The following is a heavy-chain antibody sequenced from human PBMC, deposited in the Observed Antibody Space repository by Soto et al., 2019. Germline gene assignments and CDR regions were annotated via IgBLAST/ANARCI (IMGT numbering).Heavy chain of an antibody. V-gene: IGHV4-39*01. Sequence: QLQLQESGPGLVKPSEPLSLTCTVSGDSVSSKNYYWGGIRQPPGKGLEWIGTIYYTGSTYYNPSLNSRVAIPVDTSKNQFSLQLSSVIAADTAVYYGARRWYISGWFTHWCQGALVTVSS. CDR2: IYYTGST. CDR1: GDSVSSKNYY. D-gene: IGHD6-19*01. J-gene: IGHJ5*02. CDR3: ARRWYISGWFTH.